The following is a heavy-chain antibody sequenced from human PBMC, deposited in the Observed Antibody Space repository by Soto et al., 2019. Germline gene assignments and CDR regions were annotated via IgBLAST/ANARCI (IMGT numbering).Heavy chain of an antibody. Sequence: SETLSLTCTVSGGSISSSSYYWGWIRQPPGKGLEWIGSIYYSGSTYYNPSLKSRVTISVDTSKNQFSLKLSSVTAADTAVYYCARHKQGRRGRVYYYYGMDVWGQGTTVTVSS. CDR3: ARHKQGRRGRVYYYYGMDV. D-gene: IGHD2-15*01. J-gene: IGHJ6*02. V-gene: IGHV4-39*01. CDR2: IYYSGST. CDR1: GGSISSSSYY.